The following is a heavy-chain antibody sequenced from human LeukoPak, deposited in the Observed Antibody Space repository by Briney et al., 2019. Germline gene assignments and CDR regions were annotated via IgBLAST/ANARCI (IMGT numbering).Heavy chain of an antibody. Sequence: GGSLRLSCAEPGYIFKSFSLHCGPEAPREGRESGTFIQFEESNRYYADSVEGRFTLYRDNSNNALYLQMDSLRPEDTAVYYCAKQMVDRPPYYSMLVWGKGTTVTVPS. J-gene: IGHJ6*03. CDR1: GYIFKSFS. CDR2: IQFEESNR. V-gene: IGHV3-30*02. D-gene: IGHD2-15*01. CDR3: AKQMVDRPPYYSMLV.